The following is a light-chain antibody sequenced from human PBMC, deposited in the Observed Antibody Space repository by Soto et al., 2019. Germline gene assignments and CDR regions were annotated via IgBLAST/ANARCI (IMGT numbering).Light chain of an antibody. J-gene: IGLJ1*01. CDR2: EGS. Sequence: QSALTQPASVSGSPGQSITISCTGTSSYVGSYNLVSWYQQHPGKAPKLMIYEGSKRPSGVSNRFSGSKSGNTASLTISGLQAEDEADYYCCSYAGSSTVFGTGTKLTVL. CDR3: CSYAGSSTV. V-gene: IGLV2-23*03. CDR1: SSYVGSYNL.